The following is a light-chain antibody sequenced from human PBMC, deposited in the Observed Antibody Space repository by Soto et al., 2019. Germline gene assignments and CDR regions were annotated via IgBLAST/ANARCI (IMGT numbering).Light chain of an antibody. V-gene: IGKV1-5*01. CDR2: DAS. CDR3: QQYKDDAWT. Sequence: DIQLTQSPSTLSASVGDRVTITCRASQRIDRYLAWYQQKPGKAPKLLVYDASTFEGGVPSRFSGSGSATEFILTISSLQPDDFATYYCQQYKDDAWTFGQGTRVEFK. J-gene: IGKJ1*01. CDR1: QRIDRY.